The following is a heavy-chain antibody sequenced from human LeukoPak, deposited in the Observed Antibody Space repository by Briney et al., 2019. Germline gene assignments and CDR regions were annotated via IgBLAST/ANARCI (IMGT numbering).Heavy chain of an antibody. CDR2: INHSGST. D-gene: IGHD2-15*01. V-gene: IGHV4-34*01. Sequence: PSETLSLTCAVYGGSFSGYYWSWIRQPPGNGLEWIGEINHSGSTNYNPSLKSRVTISVDTSKNQFSLKLSSVTAADTAVYYCARGKGLGYCSGGSCYSDYYYYYMDVWGKGTTVTVSS. CDR3: ARGKGLGYCSGGSCYSDYYYYYMDV. J-gene: IGHJ6*03. CDR1: GGSFSGYY.